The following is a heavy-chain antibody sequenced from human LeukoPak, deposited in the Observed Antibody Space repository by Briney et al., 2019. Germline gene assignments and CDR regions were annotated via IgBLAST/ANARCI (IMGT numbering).Heavy chain of an antibody. CDR1: GFTFSSDW. CDR3: ATVIVVVPAAPGHDVFDI. Sequence: GGSLRLSCAASGFTFSSDWMSWVRQAPGKGREWVANVKQDGSEKYYVDSVKGGFTISRDNAKHSLYLQMNSLRAEDTSVYYCATVIVVVPAAPGHDVFDIWGQGTMVTVSS. CDR2: VKQDGSEK. J-gene: IGHJ3*02. D-gene: IGHD2-2*01. V-gene: IGHV3-7*01.